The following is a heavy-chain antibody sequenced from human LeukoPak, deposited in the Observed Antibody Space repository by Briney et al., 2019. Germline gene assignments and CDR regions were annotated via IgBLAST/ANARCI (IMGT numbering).Heavy chain of an antibody. V-gene: IGHV5-51*01. Sequence: GESLKISCKGSGYSFTSYWIGWVRQMPGKGLEWMGIIYPGDSDTRYSPSFQGQVTISADKSISTAYLQWSSLKVSDTAMYYYARLGSTMVRGVITPIGYYYYGMDVWGKGTTVTVSS. D-gene: IGHD3-10*01. CDR2: IYPGDSDT. CDR1: GYSFTSYW. CDR3: ARLGSTMVRGVITPIGYYYYGMDV. J-gene: IGHJ6*04.